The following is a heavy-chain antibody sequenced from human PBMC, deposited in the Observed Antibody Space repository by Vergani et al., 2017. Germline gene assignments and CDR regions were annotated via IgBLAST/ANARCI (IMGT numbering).Heavy chain of an antibody. Sequence: QVQLQESGPGLVKPSETLTLTCDVSDSSIMTKPYWGWFRQSPGKGLEWIGCIHHSGDTHYNSSLKSRVSISIVSSSKFSLSLTSVTAADTAIYYCASHRGAGGFFPSSYFYGMDVWGHGTTVTVSS. CDR3: ASHRGAGGFFPSSYFYGMDV. D-gene: IGHD3-10*01. CDR2: IHHSGDT. V-gene: IGHV4-38-2*01. CDR1: DSSIMTKPY. J-gene: IGHJ6*02.